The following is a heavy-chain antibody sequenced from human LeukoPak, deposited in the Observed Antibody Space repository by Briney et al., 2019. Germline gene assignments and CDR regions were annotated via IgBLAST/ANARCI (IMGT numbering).Heavy chain of an antibody. J-gene: IGHJ4*02. CDR1: GFTFSSYG. V-gene: IGHV3-30*03. Sequence: PGRSLRLSCAASGFTFSSYGMHWVRQAPGKGLEWVAVISYDGSNKYYADSVKGRFTISRDNSKNTLYLQMNSLRAEDTAVYYCAREIVTDDYFDYWGQGTLVTVSS. CDR2: ISYDGSNK. D-gene: IGHD3-9*01. CDR3: AREIVTDDYFDY.